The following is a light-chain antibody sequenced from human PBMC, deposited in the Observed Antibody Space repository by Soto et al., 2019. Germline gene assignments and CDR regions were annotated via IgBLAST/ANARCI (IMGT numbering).Light chain of an antibody. Sequence: QSVLTQPASVSGSPGQSITISCTGTSSDVGAYNFVSWYQHHPGRAPILIIYEVTIRPSGVSNRFSGSKSGNTASLTISGLQAEDEADYYCSSYTTSAPYVFGSGTKLTVL. CDR1: SSDVGAYNF. V-gene: IGLV2-14*01. CDR2: EVT. J-gene: IGLJ1*01. CDR3: SSYTTSAPYV.